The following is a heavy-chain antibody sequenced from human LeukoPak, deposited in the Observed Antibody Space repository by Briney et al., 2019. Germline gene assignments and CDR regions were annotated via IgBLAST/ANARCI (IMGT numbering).Heavy chain of an antibody. CDR3: AREYYYDSSGYPLGAFDI. Sequence: ASVKVSCKASGYTFTSYDINWVRQATGQGLEWMGWINPNSGGTNYAQKFQGRVTMTRDTSISTAYMELSRLRSDDTAVYYCAREYYYDSSGYPLGAFDIWGQGTMVTVSS. J-gene: IGHJ3*02. V-gene: IGHV1-2*02. CDR2: INPNSGGT. D-gene: IGHD3-22*01. CDR1: GYTFTSYD.